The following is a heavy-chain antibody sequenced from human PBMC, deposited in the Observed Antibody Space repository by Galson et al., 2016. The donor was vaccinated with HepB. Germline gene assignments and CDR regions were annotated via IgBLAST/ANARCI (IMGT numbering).Heavy chain of an antibody. CDR1: GYTFTHYY. CDR3: ARGSGGYCTGGKCHYYFYYMDV. Sequence: SVKVSCKASGYTFTHYYMHWVRQAPGQGLEWMGWIDPNNGATKYAQKFQGWVTMTRDTSIDTLYMELRRLTSDDTAVYYCARGSGGYCTGGKCHYYFYYMDVWGQGTVVSVSS. V-gene: IGHV1-2*04. CDR2: IDPNNGAT. J-gene: IGHJ6*02. D-gene: IGHD2-8*02.